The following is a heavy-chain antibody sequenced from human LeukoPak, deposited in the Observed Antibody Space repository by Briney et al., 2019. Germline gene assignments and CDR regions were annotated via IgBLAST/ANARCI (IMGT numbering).Heavy chain of an antibody. CDR3: ARAVTMVRGVIDPYYYYYMDV. V-gene: IGHV1-18*01. CDR2: ISAYNGNT. J-gene: IGHJ6*03. CDR1: GYTFTSYG. Sequence: ASVTVSCKASGYTFTSYGISWVRQAPGQGLEWMGWISAYNGNTNYAQKLQGRVTMTTDTSTSTAYMELRSLRSDDTAVYYCARAVTMVRGVIDPYYYYYMDVWGKGTTVTISS. D-gene: IGHD3-10*01.